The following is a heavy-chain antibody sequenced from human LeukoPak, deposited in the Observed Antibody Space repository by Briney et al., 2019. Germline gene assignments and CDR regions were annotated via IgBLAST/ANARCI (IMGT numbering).Heavy chain of an antibody. V-gene: IGHV3-48*01. Sequence: GGSLRLSCTASGLRFSRYNLKWVRQAPGRGLEWLSYISTTSETIFYGDSVKGRFNISRDNAKNLLYLQMNSLRAEDTAVYFCATYHDTTGYFKEAFEMWGQGTFVTVSS. CDR3: ATYHDTTGYFKEAFEM. CDR1: GLRFSRYN. CDR2: ISTTSETI. J-gene: IGHJ3*02. D-gene: IGHD3-22*01.